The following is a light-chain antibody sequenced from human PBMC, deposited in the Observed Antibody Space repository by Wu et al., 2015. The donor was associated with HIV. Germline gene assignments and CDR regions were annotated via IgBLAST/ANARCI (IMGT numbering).Light chain of an antibody. CDR1: HSISSS. V-gene: IGKV3D-15*01. J-gene: IGKJ2*03. CDR2: DAS. Sequence: EIVLTQSPATLSLPPGERATLSCRASHSISSSLAWYQQKPGQAPRLLIYDASNRATGIPARFSGSGSGTEFTLTISSLQSEDFAVYYCQQYNNWPPYSFGQGTKLEI. CDR3: QQYNNWPPYS.